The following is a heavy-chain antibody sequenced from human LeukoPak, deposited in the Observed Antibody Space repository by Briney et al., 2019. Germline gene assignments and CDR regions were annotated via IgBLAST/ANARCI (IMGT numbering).Heavy chain of an antibody. CDR2: IIPIFGTA. Sequence: SVKVSCKASGGTFSSYAISWVRQAPGQGLEWMGGIIPIFGTANYAQKFQGRVTITTDESTSTAYMELSSLRSEDTAVYYCARDAARYDFWSGYYNRYYYYYMDVWGKGTTVTVSS. D-gene: IGHD3-3*01. CDR1: GGTFSSYA. J-gene: IGHJ6*03. V-gene: IGHV1-69*05. CDR3: ARDAARYDFWSGYYNRYYYYYMDV.